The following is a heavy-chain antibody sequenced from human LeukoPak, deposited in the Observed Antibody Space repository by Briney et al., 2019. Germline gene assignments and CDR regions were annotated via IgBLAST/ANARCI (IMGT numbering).Heavy chain of an antibody. D-gene: IGHD3-10*01. CDR1: GGSISSSSYY. Sequence: SETLSLTCTVSGGSISSSSYYWGWIRQPPGKGLEWIGSIYYSGSTYYNPSLKSRVTISVDTSKNQFSLKLSSVTAADTAVYYCARLRRYYYGSGSYSLSIETTYYFDYWGQGTLVTVSS. V-gene: IGHV4-39*07. J-gene: IGHJ4*02. CDR3: ARLRRYYYGSGSYSLSIETTYYFDY. CDR2: IYYSGST.